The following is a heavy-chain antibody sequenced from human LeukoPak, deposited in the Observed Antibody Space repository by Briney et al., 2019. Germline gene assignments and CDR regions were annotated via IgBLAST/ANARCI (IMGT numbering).Heavy chain of an antibody. CDR2: IYHSGST. CDR3: ARVLLWFGELSSLNWFDP. V-gene: IGHV4-4*02. J-gene: IGHJ5*02. CDR1: GGSISSSNW. Sequence: PSGTLSLTCAVSGGSISSSNWWSWVRQPPGKGLEWIGEIYHSGSTNYNPSLKSRVTISVDTSKNQFSLKLSSVTAADTAVYYCARVLLWFGELSSLNWFDPWGQGTLVTVSS. D-gene: IGHD3-10*01.